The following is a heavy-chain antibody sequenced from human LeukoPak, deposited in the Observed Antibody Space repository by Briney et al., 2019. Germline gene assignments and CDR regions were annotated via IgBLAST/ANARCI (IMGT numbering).Heavy chain of an antibody. CDR3: ASTMGGDMFHY. CDR2: IYYSGST. D-gene: IGHD1-26*01. V-gene: IGHV4-39*01. CDR1: GCSISSRSYY. J-gene: IGHJ4*02. Sequence: PSETLSLTCTVSGCSISSRSYYWGWIRQPPGKGLEWIGNIYYSGSTYYSPSLKSRVTMSVDTSKNQFSLKLSSVTAADTAVYYCASTMGGDMFHYWGQGTLVTVSS.